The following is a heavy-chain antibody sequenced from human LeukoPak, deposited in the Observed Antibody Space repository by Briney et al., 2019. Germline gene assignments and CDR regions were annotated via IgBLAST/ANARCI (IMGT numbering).Heavy chain of an antibody. CDR2: ISGSGDST. J-gene: IGHJ4*02. V-gene: IGHV3-23*01. Sequence: GGSLRLFCAASGFTFRSYVMTWVRQAPGKGLEWVSEISGSGDSTYYADSVKGRFTISRDNSKNTLYLQMNSLRADDTAVYYCAKHVGSARHFDYWGQGTLVTVSS. D-gene: IGHD6-6*01. CDR1: GFTFRSYV. CDR3: AKHVGSARHFDY.